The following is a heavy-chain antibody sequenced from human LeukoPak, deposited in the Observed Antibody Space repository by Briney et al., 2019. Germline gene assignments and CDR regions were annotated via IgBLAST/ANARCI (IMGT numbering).Heavy chain of an antibody. CDR1: GGSFSGYY. Sequence: PSETLSLTCAVYGGSFSGYYWSWIRQPPGKGLEWIGEINHSGSTNYNPSLKSRVTISVDTSKNQFSLKLSSVTAADTAVYYCARLYCSGGSCPYYYYYYMDVWGKGTTVTVSS. CDR2: INHSGST. J-gene: IGHJ6*03. V-gene: IGHV4-34*01. CDR3: ARLYCSGGSCPYYYYYYMDV. D-gene: IGHD2-15*01.